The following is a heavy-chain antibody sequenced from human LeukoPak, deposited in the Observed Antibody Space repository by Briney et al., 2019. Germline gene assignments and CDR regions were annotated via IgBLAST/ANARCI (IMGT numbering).Heavy chain of an antibody. CDR2: IYYSGST. CDR1: GGSISSSSYY. CDR3: TRRVAGNWFDP. V-gene: IGHV4-39*01. Sequence: PSETLSLTCTGSGGSISSSSYYWGWIRQPPGKGLEWIGTIYYSGSTYYNPSLRSRVTISVDTSKNQFSLKVRSVTAADTAVYYCTRRVAGNWFDPWGQGTLVTVSS. D-gene: IGHD3-3*01. J-gene: IGHJ5*02.